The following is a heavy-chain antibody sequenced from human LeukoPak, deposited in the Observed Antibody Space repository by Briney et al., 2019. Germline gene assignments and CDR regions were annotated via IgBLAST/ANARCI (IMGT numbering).Heavy chain of an antibody. D-gene: IGHD3/OR15-3a*01. CDR2: MGDSSYTI. CDR3: ARERGDWAAPAH. J-gene: IGHJ4*02. Sequence: MGDSSYTIYYADSVKGQFTISRDNAKNSLYLQMNSLRVEDTAVYYCARERGDWAAPAHWGQGTRVTVSS. V-gene: IGHV3-48*01.